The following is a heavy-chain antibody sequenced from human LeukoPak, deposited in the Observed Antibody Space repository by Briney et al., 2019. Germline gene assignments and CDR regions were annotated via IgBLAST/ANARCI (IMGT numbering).Heavy chain of an antibody. D-gene: IGHD6-19*01. CDR2: ISAYNGNT. CDR1: GYTFTSYG. V-gene: IGHV1-18*01. Sequence: GASVKVSCKASGYTFTSYGISWVRQAPGQGLEWVGWISAYNGNTNYAQKLQGRVTMTTDTSTSTAYMELRSLRSDDTAVYYCARASGVYSSGWYMVSWGQGTLVTVSS. CDR3: ARASGVYSSGWYMVS. J-gene: IGHJ4*02.